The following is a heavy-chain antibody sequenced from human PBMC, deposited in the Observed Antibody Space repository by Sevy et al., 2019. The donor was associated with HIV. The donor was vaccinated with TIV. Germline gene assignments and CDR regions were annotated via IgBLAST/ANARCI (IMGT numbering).Heavy chain of an antibody. D-gene: IGHD2-8*01. CDR3: ARGAYCTNGVCYSITFDY. V-gene: IGHV1-2*02. CDR1: GYTFTGYY. J-gene: IGHJ4*02. Sequence: ASVKVSCKASGYTFTGYYMHWVRQAPGQGLEWMGWINPNSGGTNYAQKFQGRVTMTRDTSISTAYMELSRLRSDDTAVSYCARGAYCTNGVCYSITFDYWGQGTLVTVSS. CDR2: INPNSGGT.